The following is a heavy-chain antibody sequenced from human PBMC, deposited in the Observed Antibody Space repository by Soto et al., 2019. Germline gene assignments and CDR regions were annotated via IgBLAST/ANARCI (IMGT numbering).Heavy chain of an antibody. CDR2: ISGSGGST. CDR3: AKDLSDILTGPSLFDY. J-gene: IGHJ4*02. V-gene: IGHV3-23*01. CDR1: GFTFSSYA. Sequence: PGGSLRLSCAASGFTFSSYAMSWVRQAPGKGLEWVSAISGSGGSTYYADSVKGRFTISRDNSKNTLYLQMNSLRAEATAVYYCAKDLSDILTGPSLFDYWGQGTLVTVSP. D-gene: IGHD3-9*01.